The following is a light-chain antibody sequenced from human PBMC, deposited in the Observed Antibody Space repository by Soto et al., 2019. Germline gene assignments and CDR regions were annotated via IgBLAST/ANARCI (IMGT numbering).Light chain of an antibody. CDR1: QTVASN. V-gene: IGKV3-15*01. CDR3: QQYHNWPPQYT. Sequence: EIVMTQSPASPSAPPPDGATLSCRASQTVASNLAWYQQKPGQGPRLLIHGASTRAAGVPARFSGSGSGTDFTLTISSLQSEDFAVYYCQQYHNWPPQYTFGQGTKLQIK. J-gene: IGKJ2*01. CDR2: GAS.